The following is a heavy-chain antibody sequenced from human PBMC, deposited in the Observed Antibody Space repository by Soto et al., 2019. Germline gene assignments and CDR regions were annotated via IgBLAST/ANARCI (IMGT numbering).Heavy chain of an antibody. D-gene: IGHD3-22*01. CDR3: ARSSYFYDSSGMYHFEH. J-gene: IGHJ4*02. CDR1: GGTFSIHG. Sequence: SVKVSRKDSGGTFSIHGVSWVRQAPGQGLEWMGGIVPFFGTSNYAQEFQGRVTISVDESTDTAFMELRSLRFDDTAVYYCARSSYFYDSSGMYHFEHWGQGTLVTVSS. CDR2: IVPFFGTS. V-gene: IGHV1-69*13.